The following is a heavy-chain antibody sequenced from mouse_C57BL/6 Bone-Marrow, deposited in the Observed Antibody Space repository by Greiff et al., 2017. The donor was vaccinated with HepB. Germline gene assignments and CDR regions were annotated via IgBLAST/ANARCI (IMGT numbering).Heavy chain of an antibody. CDR3: ARSPYYGNYEFAY. V-gene: IGHV1-7*01. D-gene: IGHD2-10*01. CDR2: INPSSGYT. Sequence: QVHVKQSGAELAKPGASVKLSCKASGYTFTSYWMHWVKQRPGQGLEWIGYINPSSGYTKYNQKFKDKATLTADKSSSTAYMQLSSLTYEDSAVYYCARSPYYGNYEFAYWGQGTLVTVSA. J-gene: IGHJ3*01. CDR1: GYTFTSYW.